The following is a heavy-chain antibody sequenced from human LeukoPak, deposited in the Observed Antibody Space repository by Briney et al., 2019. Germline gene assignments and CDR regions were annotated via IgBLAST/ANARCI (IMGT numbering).Heavy chain of an antibody. CDR2: ISYDGSNK. D-gene: IGHD3-22*01. CDR3: ATGIPYYYDSSGYSTGYFDY. J-gene: IGHJ4*02. V-gene: IGHV3-30-3*01. Sequence: GGSLRLSCAASGFTVSSYAMHWVRQAPGKGLEWVAVISYDGSNKYYADSVKGRFTISRDNSKNTLYLQMNSLRAEDTAVYYCATGIPYYYDSSGYSTGYFDYWGQGTLVTVSS. CDR1: GFTVSSYA.